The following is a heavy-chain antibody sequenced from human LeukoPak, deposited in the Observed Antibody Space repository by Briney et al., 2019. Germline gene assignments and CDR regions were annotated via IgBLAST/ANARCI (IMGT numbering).Heavy chain of an antibody. CDR3: AKGGYCSSTSCYTRGGFDP. V-gene: IGHV3-23*01. J-gene: IGHJ5*02. CDR1: GFTFSSYA. Sequence: PGGSLRLSCAASGFTFSSYAMSWVRQAPGQGLEWVSAISGSGGSTYYADSVKGRFTISRDNSKNTLYLQMNSLRAEDTAVYYCAKGGYCSSTSCYTRGGFDPWGQGTLVTVSS. D-gene: IGHD2-2*02. CDR2: ISGSGGST.